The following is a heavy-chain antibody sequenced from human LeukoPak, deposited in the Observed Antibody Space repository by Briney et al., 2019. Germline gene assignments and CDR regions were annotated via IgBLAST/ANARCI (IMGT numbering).Heavy chain of an antibody. Sequence: GGSLRLSCAASGFTFSSYSMNWVRQAPGKGLEWVSVIYSGGSTYYANSVKGRFTISRDNSKNTVYLQMNSLRAEDTAVYYCARAGAYYYDSSGYYIDYWGQGTLVTVSS. D-gene: IGHD3-22*01. J-gene: IGHJ4*02. CDR1: GFTFSSYS. CDR2: IYSGGST. V-gene: IGHV3-53*01. CDR3: ARAGAYYYDSSGYYIDY.